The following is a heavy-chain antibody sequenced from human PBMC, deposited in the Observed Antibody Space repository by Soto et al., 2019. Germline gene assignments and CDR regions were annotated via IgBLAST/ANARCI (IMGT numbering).Heavy chain of an antibody. D-gene: IGHD4-17*01. CDR3: ARGGEGDYGVQGCDY. Sequence: QVQLVESGGGVVQPGRSLRLSCVASGFNFNSYALQWVRQAPGKGLEWVAVISYDGSNTYYADSVRGRFTVSRDISKNPLYLQMSSLRPEDTAVYYCARGGEGDYGVQGCDYWGQGTLVTVSS. J-gene: IGHJ4*02. CDR2: ISYDGSNT. CDR1: GFNFNSYA. V-gene: IGHV3-30-3*01.